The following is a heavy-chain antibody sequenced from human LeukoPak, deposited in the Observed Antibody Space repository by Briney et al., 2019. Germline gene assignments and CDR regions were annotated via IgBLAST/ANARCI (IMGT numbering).Heavy chain of an antibody. V-gene: IGHV4-59*01. J-gene: IGHJ3*02. CDR1: GFTFSDYY. CDR2: ISYIGST. Sequence: GSLRLSCAASGFTFSDYYMSWIRQPPGKGLEWIGYISYIGSTNYNPSLKSRVTISVDTSKNQFSLKLSSVTAAGTAVYYCARDPTTVTKGLDIWGQGTMVTVSS. D-gene: IGHD4-17*01. CDR3: ARDPTTVTKGLDI.